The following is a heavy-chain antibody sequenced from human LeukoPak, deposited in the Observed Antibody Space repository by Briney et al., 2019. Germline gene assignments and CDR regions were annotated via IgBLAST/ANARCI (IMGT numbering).Heavy chain of an antibody. J-gene: IGHJ2*01. D-gene: IGHD3-10*01. CDR1: GYTFTSYD. CDR2: MNPNSGKT. V-gene: IGHV1-8*01. Sequence: ASVKVSCKASGYTFTSYDIHWVRQATGQGLEWMGWMNPNSGKTGYAQRFQGRVTMSRNTSITTAYMELSSLRSEDTAMYYCASLIQNVYYGSEGAGYFDLWGRGTLVTVSS. CDR3: ASLIQNVYYGSEGAGYFDL.